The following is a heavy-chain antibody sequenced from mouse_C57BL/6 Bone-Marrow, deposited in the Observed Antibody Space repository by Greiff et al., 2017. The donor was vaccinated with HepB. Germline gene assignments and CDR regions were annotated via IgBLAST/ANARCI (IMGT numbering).Heavy chain of an antibody. V-gene: IGHV1-87*01. CDR1: YTFFRRVH. CDR3: SEDSAVYYCASSTTAAAMDY. CDR2: GQGLEWIG. D-gene: IGHD1-2*01. J-gene: IGHJ4*01. Sequence: VQLQESGPELARPWASVKISCQASYTFFRRVHFAFRDTNYWMQCVKQRPGQGLEWIGAIYPGNGETSSNQKCKGKATLTADKSSSTAYMQLSSLTSEDSAVYYCASSTTAAAMDYWGQGTSVTVSS.